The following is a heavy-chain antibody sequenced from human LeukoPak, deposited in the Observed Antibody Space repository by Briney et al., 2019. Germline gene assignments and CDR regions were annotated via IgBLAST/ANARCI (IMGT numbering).Heavy chain of an antibody. J-gene: IGHJ3*02. Sequence: GGSLRLSWAASGXTFRSYAVHWVRQAPGKGLEYVAAISTNGGSTYYANSVRGRFTISRDKSKNTLYLQMGSLRAEDMAVYYCAREGGDTDAFDIWGQGTMVTVSS. CDR3: AREGGDTDAFDI. V-gene: IGHV3-64*01. D-gene: IGHD2-21*02. CDR2: ISTNGGST. CDR1: GXTFRSYA.